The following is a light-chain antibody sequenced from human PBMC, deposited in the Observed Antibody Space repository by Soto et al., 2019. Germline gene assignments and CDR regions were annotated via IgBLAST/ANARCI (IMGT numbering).Light chain of an antibody. Sequence: EIVLTQSPGTLSLSPGERATLSCRASQSVSSSYLAWYQQKAGQAPRLLIYGSSSRATGIPDRFSGSGFGTDFTLTISRLEPEDFAVYYCQHYGSSWTFGQGTKVEIK. CDR3: QHYGSSWT. CDR2: GSS. V-gene: IGKV3-20*01. CDR1: QSVSSSY. J-gene: IGKJ1*01.